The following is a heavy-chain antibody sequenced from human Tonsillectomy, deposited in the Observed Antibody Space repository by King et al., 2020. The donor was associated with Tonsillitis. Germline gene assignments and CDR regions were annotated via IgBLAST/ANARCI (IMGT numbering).Heavy chain of an antibody. J-gene: IGHJ4*02. CDR2: IKSRYVGGTT. V-gene: IGHV3-15*01. CDR1: GFTFSNAW. Sequence: VQLVESGGGLVKPGGSLRLSCATSGFTFSNAWMSWVRQAPGKGLEWVGRIKSRYVGGTTDYAATGKGRFTISRNDSKKTVYLQMNSLKTEDTAVYYCVTDPDVDTDNWGQRALVTVSP. CDR3: VTDPDVDTDN. D-gene: IGHD5-18*01.